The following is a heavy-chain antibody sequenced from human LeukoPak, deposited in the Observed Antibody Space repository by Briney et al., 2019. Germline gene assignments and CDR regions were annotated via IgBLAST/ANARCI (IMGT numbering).Heavy chain of an antibody. CDR2: INPSGGST. Sequence: GASVKVSCKASGYTFTSYYMHWVRQAPGQGLEWMGIINPSGGSTSYAQKFQGRVTMTRDMSTSTVYMELSSLRSEDTAVYYCARLGEDIVVVPAARDDYFDYWGQGTLVTVSS. J-gene: IGHJ4*02. CDR1: GYTFTSYY. CDR3: ARLGEDIVVVPAARDDYFDY. V-gene: IGHV1-46*01. D-gene: IGHD2-2*01.